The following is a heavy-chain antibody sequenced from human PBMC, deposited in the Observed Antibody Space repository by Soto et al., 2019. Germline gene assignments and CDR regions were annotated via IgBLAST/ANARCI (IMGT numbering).Heavy chain of an antibody. CDR3: ARSRNGAVADSINF. CDR1: GFSFSRYA. D-gene: IGHD2-8*01. V-gene: IGHV3-30-3*01. J-gene: IGHJ4*02. Sequence: GGSLRLSCAASGFSFSRYAMHWVRQAPGEGLEWVAVISRDGSSKYYGDSVKGRFTVSRDNSNNTLFLSMTSLRPDDTGVFYCARSRNGAVADSINFWGQGTLVTVSS. CDR2: ISRDGSSK.